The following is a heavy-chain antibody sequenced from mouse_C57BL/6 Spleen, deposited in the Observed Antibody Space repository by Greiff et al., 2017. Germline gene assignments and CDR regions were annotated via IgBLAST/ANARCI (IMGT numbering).Heavy chain of an antibody. D-gene: IGHD2-4*01. Sequence: VKLQESGAELARPGASVKMSCKASGYTFTSYTMHWVKQRPGPGLEWIGYINPSSGYTKYNQKFKDKATLTADKSSSTAYMQLSSLTSEDSAVYYCARSPYDYDEAWFAYWGQGTLVTVSA. V-gene: IGHV1-4*01. CDR1: GYTFTSYT. CDR2: INPSSGYT. J-gene: IGHJ3*01. CDR3: ARSPYDYDEAWFAY.